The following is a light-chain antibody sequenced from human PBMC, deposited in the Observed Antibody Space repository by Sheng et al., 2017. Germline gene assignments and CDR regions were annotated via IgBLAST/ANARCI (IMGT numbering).Light chain of an antibody. CDR2: DDN. Sequence: QPVLTQPPSVSAAPGQKVTISCSGSSSNVGNNYVSWYQQLPGTAPKLLIYDDNRRPSGIPDRFSGSKSGTSATLAITGLQTGDEADYYCGTWDTSLSALWVFGGGTKLTV. CDR1: SSNVGNNY. V-gene: IGLV1-51*01. J-gene: IGLJ3*02. CDR3: GTWDTSLSALWV.